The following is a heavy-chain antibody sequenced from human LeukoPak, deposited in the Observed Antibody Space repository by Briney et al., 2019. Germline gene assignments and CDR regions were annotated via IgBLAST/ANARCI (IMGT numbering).Heavy chain of an antibody. J-gene: IGHJ4*02. CDR1: GFAFSYA. CDR2: ISGSGHST. V-gene: IGHV3-23*01. CDR3: AKGADYYDSTYYFDY. Sequence: GGPLRLSCAASGFAFSYAMAWVCQAPGKGLQWVAAISGSGHSTYYADSVKGRFTISRDNSKNTLYLQMNSLRVEDTAVYYCAKGADYYDSTYYFDYWGQGTLVTVSS. D-gene: IGHD3-22*01.